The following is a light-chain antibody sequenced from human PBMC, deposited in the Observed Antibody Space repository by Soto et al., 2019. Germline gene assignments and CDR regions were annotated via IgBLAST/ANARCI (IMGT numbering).Light chain of an antibody. V-gene: IGLV2-11*01. CDR2: DVS. Sequence: QSVLTQPRSLSGSPGQSVTISCTGTSNDVGGYDYVSWYQQHPGKAPKLIIYDVSKRPSGVPDRFSGSKSGNTASLTISGLQAEDEADYYCCSYAGTYSYVFGTGTKVTVL. J-gene: IGLJ1*01. CDR3: CSYAGTYSYV. CDR1: SNDVGGYDY.